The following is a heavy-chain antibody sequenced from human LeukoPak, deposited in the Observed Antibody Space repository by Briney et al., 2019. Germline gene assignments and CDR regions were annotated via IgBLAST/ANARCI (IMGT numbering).Heavy chain of an antibody. CDR1: GFTFSSYS. V-gene: IGHV3-21*01. CDR2: ISSSSSYI. Sequence: GGSLRLSCAAPGFTFSSYSMNWVRQAPGKGLEWVSSISSSSSYIYYADSVKGRFTISRDNAKNSLYLQMNSLRAEDTAVYYCAREGSTVSFDYWGQGTLVTVSS. J-gene: IGHJ4*02. CDR3: AREGSTVSFDY. D-gene: IGHD4-11*01.